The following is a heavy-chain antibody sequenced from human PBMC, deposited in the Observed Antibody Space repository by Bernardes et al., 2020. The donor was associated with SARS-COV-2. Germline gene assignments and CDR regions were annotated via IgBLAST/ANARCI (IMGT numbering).Heavy chain of an antibody. J-gene: IGHJ4*02. V-gene: IGHV3-21*01. CDR1: AFTFHTDT. D-gene: IGHD3-9*01. Sequence: GGSLRLSCAPSAFTFHTDTMNWVRQAPGKGLEWVASVRRSRGDIFYADSIKGRFTISRDNAENSLYLQMNSLRAEDTAVYYCARERGVLTGYSRPPAYFFDYWGQGTLVTVSS. CDR2: VRRSRGDI. CDR3: ARERGVLTGYSRPPAYFFDY.